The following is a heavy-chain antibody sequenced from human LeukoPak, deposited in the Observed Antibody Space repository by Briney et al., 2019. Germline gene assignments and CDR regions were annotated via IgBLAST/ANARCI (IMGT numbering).Heavy chain of an antibody. D-gene: IGHD6-13*01. V-gene: IGHV3-48*04. Sequence: PGGSLRLSCAASGFTFSTYHMSWVRQAPGKGLEWVSYISSSSGAIYYADSVKGRFTISRDNAKNSLYLQMNSLRAEDTAVYYCARDPYSSSFRFDYWGQGTLVTVSS. CDR1: GFTFSTYH. CDR3: ARDPYSSSFRFDY. J-gene: IGHJ4*02. CDR2: ISSSSGAI.